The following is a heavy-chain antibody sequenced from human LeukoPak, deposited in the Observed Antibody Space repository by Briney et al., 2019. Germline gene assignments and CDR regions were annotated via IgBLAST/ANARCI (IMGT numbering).Heavy chain of an antibody. V-gene: IGHV3-74*01. CDR2: IKSDGSET. CDR1: GFTFSSYW. J-gene: IGHJ6*02. CDR3: ASDRVFYGLDV. Sequence: PGGSLRLSCAASGFTFSSYWMHWVRQAPGKGLMWVSRIKSDGSETSCADSVKGRFTISRDNARNTLYLQMNSLRPEDTAIYYCASDRVFYGLDVWGQGTTVTVSS.